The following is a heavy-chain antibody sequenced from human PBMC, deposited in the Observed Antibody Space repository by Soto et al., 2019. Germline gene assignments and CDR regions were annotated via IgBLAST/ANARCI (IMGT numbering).Heavy chain of an antibody. J-gene: IGHJ5*02. CDR1: GGSISSGGYS. Sequence: SETLSLTCAVSGGSISSGGYSWSWIRQPPGKGLEWIGYIYHSGSTYYNPSLKSRVTISVDRSKNQFSLKLSSVTAADTAVYYCASAGTTGNWFDPWGQGTLVTVSS. CDR3: ASAGTTGNWFDP. D-gene: IGHD1-1*01. CDR2: IYHSGST. V-gene: IGHV4-30-2*01.